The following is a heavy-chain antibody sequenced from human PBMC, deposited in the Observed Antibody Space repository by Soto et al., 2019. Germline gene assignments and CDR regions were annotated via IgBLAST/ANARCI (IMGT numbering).Heavy chain of an antibody. D-gene: IGHD6-19*01. Sequence: ASVKVSCKASGYTFTSYDINWVRQATGQGLEWMGWMNPNSGNTGYAQKFQGRVTMTRNTSISTAYMELSSLRSEDTAVYYCARSRGLSGCLLLIYWGQGTLVTVSS. CDR3: ARSRGLSGCLLLIY. CDR2: MNPNSGNT. J-gene: IGHJ4*02. CDR1: GYTFTSYD. V-gene: IGHV1-8*01.